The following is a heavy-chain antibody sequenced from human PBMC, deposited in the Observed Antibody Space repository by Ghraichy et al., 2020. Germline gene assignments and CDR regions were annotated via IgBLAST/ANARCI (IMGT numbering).Heavy chain of an antibody. CDR2: IYYSGGT. CDR1: GGFISGYY. Sequence: GSLRLSCNVSGGFISGYYWSWIRQPPGKGLEWIGYIYYSGGTNYNPSFKSRVTISIDTSKNQFSLKLRSVTAADTAVYYCARDIYYYETAGYPNWGQGTLVTVSS. D-gene: IGHD3-22*01. V-gene: IGHV4-59*01. J-gene: IGHJ4*02. CDR3: ARDIYYYETAGYPN.